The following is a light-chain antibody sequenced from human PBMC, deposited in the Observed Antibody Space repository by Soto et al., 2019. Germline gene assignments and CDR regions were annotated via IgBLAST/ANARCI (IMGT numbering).Light chain of an antibody. CDR3: ISYTDRQSYL. Sequence: QSVVTQPGSVCGSPGQSIAISCTGTSSDVGGYNYVAWYQQFPGKSPKLIIYAVSDRPSGVSDRFSGSKSGISASLTISGLQTEDEADYYCISYTDRQSYLFGTGTKVTAL. CDR1: SSDVGGYNY. CDR2: AVS. J-gene: IGLJ1*01. V-gene: IGLV2-14*03.